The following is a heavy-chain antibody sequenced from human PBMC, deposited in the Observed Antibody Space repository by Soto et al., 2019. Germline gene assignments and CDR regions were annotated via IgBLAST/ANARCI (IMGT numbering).Heavy chain of an antibody. V-gene: IGHV1-3*01. Sequence: GASLKVSCKSSGYTFTNYAIHWVRQAPGQRLEWMGWINAGNGNTKYSQKFQGRVTITRDTSASTAYMELSSLRSEDTAVYYCARDSGGMDVWGQGTTVTVS. CDR2: INAGNGNT. CDR3: ARDSGGMDV. J-gene: IGHJ6*02. CDR1: GYTFTNYA.